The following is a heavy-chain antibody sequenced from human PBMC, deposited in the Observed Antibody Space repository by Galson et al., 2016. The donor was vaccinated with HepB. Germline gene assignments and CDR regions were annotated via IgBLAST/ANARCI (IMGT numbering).Heavy chain of an antibody. CDR1: GSSISTKNW. CDR3: VRLAGRQLLDS. Sequence: SETLSLTCAVSGSSISTKNWWGWIRQPPGKGLEWIGYIYFTGTTQYNASLSSRLTMSVDTSKDQFSLQLTSMTAMDTAVYYCVRLAGRQLLDSWGRGTLVTVSS. CDR2: IYFTGTT. V-gene: IGHV4-28*01. D-gene: IGHD5-18*01. J-gene: IGHJ4*02.